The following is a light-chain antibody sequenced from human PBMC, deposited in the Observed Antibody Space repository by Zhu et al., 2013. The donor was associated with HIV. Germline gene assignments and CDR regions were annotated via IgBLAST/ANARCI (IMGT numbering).Light chain of an antibody. CDR2: DAS. Sequence: EIVMTQSPATLSVSPGERATLSCRASQSVSSNLAWYQQKPGQAPRLLIYDASTRATGIPDRFSGSGSGTDFTLTISRLEPEDFALYYCQQYGSSPLTFGGGTKVEIK. J-gene: IGKJ4*01. V-gene: IGKV3-20*01. CDR1: QSVSSN. CDR3: QQYGSSPLT.